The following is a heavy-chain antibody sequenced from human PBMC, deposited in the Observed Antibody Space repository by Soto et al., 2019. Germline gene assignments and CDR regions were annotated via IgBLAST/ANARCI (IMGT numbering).Heavy chain of an antibody. J-gene: IGHJ6*03. CDR3: ASLRGVRYYYYMDV. CDR2: INHSGST. V-gene: IGHV4-34*01. CDR1: GGSLSSYY. Sequence: SETLSLTCPVSGGSLSSYYWSWIRQPPGKGLEWIGEINHSGSTNYNPSLKSRVTISVDTSKNQFSLKLSSVTAADTAVYYCASLRGVRYYYYMDVWGKGTTVTVSS. D-gene: IGHD3-16*01.